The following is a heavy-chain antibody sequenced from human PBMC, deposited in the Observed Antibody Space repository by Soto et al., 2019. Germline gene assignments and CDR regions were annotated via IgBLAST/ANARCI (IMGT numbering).Heavy chain of an antibody. D-gene: IGHD1-26*01. J-gene: IGHJ3*02. CDR1: GGSISSSSYY. CDR2: IYYSGST. V-gene: IGHV4-39*01. CDR3: ARRGNTIVGVKDAFDI. Sequence: PSETLSLTCTVSGGSISSSSYYWGWIRQPPGKGLGWIGSIYYSGSTYYNPSLKSRVTISVDTSKNQFSLKLSSVTAADTAVYYCARRGNTIVGVKDAFDIWGQGTMVTVS.